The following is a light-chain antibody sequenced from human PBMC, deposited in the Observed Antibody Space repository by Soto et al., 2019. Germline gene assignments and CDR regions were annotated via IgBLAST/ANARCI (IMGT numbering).Light chain of an antibody. CDR3: QQSYSTPTWT. J-gene: IGKJ1*01. Sequence: DIQMTQSASTLSACVAYRVTISCRSSQTISSWLAWYQQRPGKAPKLLIYDASSLESGVPSRFSGSGSGTDFTLTISSLQPEDFATYYCQQSYSTPTWTFGQGTKVDIK. CDR1: QTISSW. CDR2: DAS. V-gene: IGKV1-39*01.